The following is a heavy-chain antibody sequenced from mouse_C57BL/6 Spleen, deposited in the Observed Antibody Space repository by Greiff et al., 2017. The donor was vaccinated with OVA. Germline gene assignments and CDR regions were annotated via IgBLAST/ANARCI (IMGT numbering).Heavy chain of an antibody. Sequence: EVQLQQSGPELVKPGASVKISCKASGYSFTDYNMNWVKQSHGKSLEWIGVINPNDGTTSYNQKFKGKATVTVDQSSSTAYMQLNSLTSEDSAVYYCAPYDYADRDWYLDVWGKGTTVTVSS. CDR2: INPNDGTT. CDR1: GYSFTDYN. V-gene: IGHV1-39*01. J-gene: IGHJ1*03. D-gene: IGHD2-4*01. CDR3: APYDYADRDWYLDV.